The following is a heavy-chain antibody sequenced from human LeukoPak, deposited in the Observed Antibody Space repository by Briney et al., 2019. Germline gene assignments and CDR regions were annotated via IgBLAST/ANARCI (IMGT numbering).Heavy chain of an antibody. CDR2: INPNSGGT. Sequence: GASVKVSCKASGYAFTGYYMHWVRQAPGQGLEWMGWINPNSGGTNYAQKFQGRVTMTRDTSISTAYMELSRLRSDDTAVYCCARDVWAYYYDSSGGPNWFDPWGQGTLVTVSS. J-gene: IGHJ5*02. V-gene: IGHV1-2*02. D-gene: IGHD3-22*01. CDR3: ARDVWAYYYDSSGGPNWFDP. CDR1: GYAFTGYY.